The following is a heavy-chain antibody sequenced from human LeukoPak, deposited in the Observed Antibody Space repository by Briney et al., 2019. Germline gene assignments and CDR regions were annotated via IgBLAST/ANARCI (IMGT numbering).Heavy chain of an antibody. J-gene: IGHJ6*03. CDR3: ARGSYPHYYYYMDV. Sequence: SETLSLTCTVSGGSISSSSYYWSWIRQPAGKGLEWIGRIYTSGSTNYNPSLKSRVTISVDTSKNQFSLKLSSVTAADTAVYYCARGSYPHYYYYMDVWGKGTTVTVSS. V-gene: IGHV4-61*02. CDR2: IYTSGST. D-gene: IGHD1-26*01. CDR1: GGSISSSSYY.